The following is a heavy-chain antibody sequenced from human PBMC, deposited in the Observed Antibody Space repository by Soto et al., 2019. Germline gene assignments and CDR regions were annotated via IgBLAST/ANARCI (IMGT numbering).Heavy chain of an antibody. V-gene: IGHV1-8*01. J-gene: IGHJ5*02. Sequence: QVQLVQSGAEVKKPGASVKVSCKASGYTFTSYDINWVRQATGQGLEWMGWMNPNRGNTGYAQKFQGRVTMTRNTSISTAYMELSSLSSEDTAVYYCARVLVPDNWFDPWGQGTLVTVSS. CDR3: ARVLVPDNWFDP. CDR1: GYTFTSYD. D-gene: IGHD2-2*01. CDR2: MNPNRGNT.